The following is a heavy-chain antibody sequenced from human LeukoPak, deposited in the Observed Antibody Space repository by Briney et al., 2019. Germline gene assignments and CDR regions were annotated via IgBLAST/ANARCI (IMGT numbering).Heavy chain of an antibody. CDR1: GFTFSSYA. Sequence: PGGSLRLSCAASGFTFSSYAMTWVRQAPGKGLEWVSAISASGGSPYYANFVKGRFTISRDNSKNTLYLQMNNLRAEDTAVYYCAKGTTVAFLNWFDPWGRERGSPSPQ. D-gene: IGHD6-19*01. CDR2: ISASGGSP. J-gene: IGHJ5*02. CDR3: AKGTTVAFLNWFDP. V-gene: IGHV3-23*01.